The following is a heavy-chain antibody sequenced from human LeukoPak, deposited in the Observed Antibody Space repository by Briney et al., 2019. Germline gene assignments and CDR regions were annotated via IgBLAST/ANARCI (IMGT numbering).Heavy chain of an antibody. CDR1: GGSISSYY. J-gene: IGHJ6*03. D-gene: IGHD2-15*01. CDR2: IYYSGST. CDR3: ARVRGYCSGGSCYNYYYYMDV. Sequence: SETLSLTCTVSGGSISSYYWSWIRQPPGKGLEWIGYIYYSGSTNYNPSLKSRVTISVDTSKNQFSLKLSSVTAADTAVYYCARVRGYCSGGSCYNYYYYMDVWGKGTTVTVSS. V-gene: IGHV4-59*01.